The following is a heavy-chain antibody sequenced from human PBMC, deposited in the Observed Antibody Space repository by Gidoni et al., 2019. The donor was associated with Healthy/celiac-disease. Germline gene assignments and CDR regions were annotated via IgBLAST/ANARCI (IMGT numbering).Heavy chain of an antibody. D-gene: IGHD3-16*01. V-gene: IGHV3-21*01. CDR2: ISSSSSYI. Sequence: EVQLVESGGGLVKPGGSLRLSCAASGFTFSSYSMNWVRQAPGKGLEWVSSISSSSSYIYYADSVKGRFTISRENAKNSLYLQMNSLRAEDTAVYYCARYGGGYGMDVWGQGTTVTVSS. J-gene: IGHJ6*02. CDR3: ARYGGGYGMDV. CDR1: GFTFSSYS.